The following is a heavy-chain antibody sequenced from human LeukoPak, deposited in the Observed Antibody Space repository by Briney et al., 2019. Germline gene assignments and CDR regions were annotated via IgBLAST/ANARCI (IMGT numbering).Heavy chain of an antibody. J-gene: IGHJ4*02. D-gene: IGHD5-12*01. V-gene: IGHV3-23*01. Sequence: PGGSLRLSCAASGFTFSTYAVNWVRQAPGKGLEWVSAISSSGGTTYYADSVKGRFTISRDNSKNTLYLQMNSLRAEDTAVYYCAKEAGYSGYDFPDFWGQGTLVTVSS. CDR2: ISSSGGTT. CDR1: GFTFSTYA. CDR3: AKEAGYSGYDFPDF.